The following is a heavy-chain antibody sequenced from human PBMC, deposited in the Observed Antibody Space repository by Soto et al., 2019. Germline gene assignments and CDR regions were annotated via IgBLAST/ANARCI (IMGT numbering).Heavy chain of an antibody. CDR2: ISDSGAGT. Sequence: PGGSLRLSCGASGFTFSRCVMSWVRQAPGKGLEWVSCISDSGAGTHYADSVRGRFTISRDNSKNTMYLQMSSLRTEDTAVFYCAKSSSGFSLDYWGQGTLVTVSS. J-gene: IGHJ4*02. CDR1: GFTFSRCV. V-gene: IGHV3-23*01. CDR3: AKSSSGFSLDY. D-gene: IGHD3-22*01.